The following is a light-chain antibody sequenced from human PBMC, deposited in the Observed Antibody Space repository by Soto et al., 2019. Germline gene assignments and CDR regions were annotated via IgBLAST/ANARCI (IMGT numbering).Light chain of an antibody. J-gene: IGLJ2*01. Sequence: QSVLTQPRSVSGSPGQSVTISCTGTSSDVGGYNYVSWYQHHPGKAPKLILFAVSDRPSGVSHRFSGSKSGNTASLTISGLQAEDEADYYCCSYTSLSTVVFGGGTKVTVL. CDR2: AVS. CDR3: CSYTSLSTVV. CDR1: SSDVGGYNY. V-gene: IGLV2-11*01.